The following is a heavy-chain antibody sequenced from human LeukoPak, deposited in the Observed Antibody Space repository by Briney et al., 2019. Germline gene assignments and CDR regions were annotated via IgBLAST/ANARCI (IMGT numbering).Heavy chain of an antibody. CDR3: GKVVGYVDPFGS. CDR1: GFTFSSSA. V-gene: IGHV3-23*01. CDR2: LSVSDGRT. J-gene: IGHJ5*01. Sequence: GGSLRLSCAASGFTFSSSAMAWVRRAPGEGLQWVSSLSVSDGRTHYADSVTGRFSISSDNSTNTLFLQMNFLRAEDTAEYFCGKVVGYVDPFGSWGRGTLVTVSS. D-gene: IGHD1-26*01.